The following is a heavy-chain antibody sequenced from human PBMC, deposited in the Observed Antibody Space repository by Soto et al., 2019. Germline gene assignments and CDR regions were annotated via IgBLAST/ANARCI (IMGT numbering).Heavy chain of an antibody. CDR2: IYYSGST. CDR1: GGSISSSSYY. CDR3: ARHHRVYGDYVAPIDF. Sequence: QLQLQESGRGLVKPSETLSLTCTVSGGSISSSSYYWGWIRQPPGKGLEWIGSIYYSGSTYYNPSLKSRVTISVDTSKIQFSLKLSSVTAADTAVYYCARHHRVYGDYVAPIDFWGQGTLVTVSS. V-gene: IGHV4-39*01. D-gene: IGHD4-17*01. J-gene: IGHJ4*02.